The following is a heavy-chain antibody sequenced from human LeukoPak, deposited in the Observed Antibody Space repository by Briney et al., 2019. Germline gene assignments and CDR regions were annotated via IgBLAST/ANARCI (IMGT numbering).Heavy chain of an antibody. CDR1: GFAFDQYA. V-gene: IGHV3-23*01. D-gene: IGHD6-19*01. CDR3: ANQGGSSGWSPFFVGNWFDP. CDR2: ISGSGGST. J-gene: IGHJ5*02. Sequence: PGGSLRLSCSASGFAFDQYAMNWVRQAPGKGLEWVSVISGSGGSTHYADSVKGRFTISRDNSKNTLYLQMNSLRAEDTAVYYCANQGGSSGWSPFFVGNWFDPWGQGTLVTVSS.